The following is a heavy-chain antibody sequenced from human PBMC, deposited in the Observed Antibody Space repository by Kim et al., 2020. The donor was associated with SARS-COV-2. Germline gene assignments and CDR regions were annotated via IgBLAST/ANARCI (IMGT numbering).Heavy chain of an antibody. V-gene: IGHV3-30*02. Sequence: ADAVQGRFPIPRDNSKNTLYPQMHGLSAEDTAVYYCAKDRLWGNDYFDYWGQGTLVTVSS. D-gene: IGHD3-16*01. J-gene: IGHJ4*02. CDR3: AKDRLWGNDYFDY.